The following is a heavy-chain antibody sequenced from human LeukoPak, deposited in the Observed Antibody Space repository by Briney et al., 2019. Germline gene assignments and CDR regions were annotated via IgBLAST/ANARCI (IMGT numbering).Heavy chain of an antibody. D-gene: IGHD2-15*01. V-gene: IGHV3-66*01. CDR3: AKDPCSGGSCYSYYYYYYMDV. J-gene: IGHJ6*03. Sequence: GGSLRLSCAASGFTVSSNYMSWVRQAPGKGLEWVSVIYSGGSTYYADSVKGRFTISRDNSKNTLYLQMNSLRAEDTAIYYCAKDPCSGGSCYSYYYYYYMDVWGKGTTVTVSS. CDR2: IYSGGST. CDR1: GFTVSSNY.